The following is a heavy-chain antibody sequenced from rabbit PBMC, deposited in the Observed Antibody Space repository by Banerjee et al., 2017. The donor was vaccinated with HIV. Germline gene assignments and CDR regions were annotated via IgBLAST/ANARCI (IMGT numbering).Heavy chain of an antibody. CDR2: INTSSGST. J-gene: IGHJ3*01. CDR1: W. CDR3: VRWGWL. D-gene: IGHD4-2*01. Sequence: WICWVRQAPGKGLEWIACINTSSGSTVYATWAKGRFTISRTSSTTVALQMTSLTAADTATYFCVRWGWLWGQGTLVTVS. V-gene: IGHV1S45*01.